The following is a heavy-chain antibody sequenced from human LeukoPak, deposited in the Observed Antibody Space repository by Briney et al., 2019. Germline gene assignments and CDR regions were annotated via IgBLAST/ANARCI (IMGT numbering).Heavy chain of an antibody. D-gene: IGHD6-19*01. CDR1: GGSFSGYS. Sequence: SETLSLTCAVSGGSFSGYSWSWVRQPPGKGLEWIGEINQSGGTNYNPALKSRGTISIDTSKSQFSVKVNSVTAADTAVYYRASCDSGGWFFDSWGQGALVTVSS. CDR2: INQSGGT. CDR3: ASCDSGGWFFDS. V-gene: IGHV4-34*01. J-gene: IGHJ4*02.